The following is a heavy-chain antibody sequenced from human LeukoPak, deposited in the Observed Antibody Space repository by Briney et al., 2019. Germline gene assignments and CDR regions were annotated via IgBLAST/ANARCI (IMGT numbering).Heavy chain of an antibody. D-gene: IGHD4-17*01. CDR2: ISYDGSNK. Sequence: PGRSLRLSCAASGFTFSSYGMHWVRQAPGKGLEWVAVISYDGSNKYYADSVKGRFTISRDNSKNTLYLQMNSLRAEDTAVYYCAKDSTYGDYVDGGSAAFDYWGQGTLVTVSS. J-gene: IGHJ4*02. CDR1: GFTFSSYG. V-gene: IGHV3-30*18. CDR3: AKDSTYGDYVDGGSAAFDY.